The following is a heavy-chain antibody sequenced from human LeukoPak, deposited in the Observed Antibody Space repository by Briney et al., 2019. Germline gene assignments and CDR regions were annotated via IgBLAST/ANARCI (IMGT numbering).Heavy chain of an antibody. CDR2: MHYSGST. D-gene: IGHD3-10*01. Sequence: SETLSLTCTVSGGSISSNSYYWGWIRQPPGKGLEWIGSMHYSGSTYFDPSLKSRVTMSVDTSTNQFSLRLSSVTAADTAMYYCARGSGTYYVYNWFHPWGQGTLVTVSS. V-gene: IGHV4-39*07. J-gene: IGHJ5*02. CDR3: ARGSGTYYVYNWFHP. CDR1: GGSISSNSYY.